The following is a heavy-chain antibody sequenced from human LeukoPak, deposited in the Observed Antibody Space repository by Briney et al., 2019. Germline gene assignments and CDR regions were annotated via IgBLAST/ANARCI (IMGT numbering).Heavy chain of an antibody. J-gene: IGHJ4*02. CDR3: AGGSQWLVF. Sequence: PGRPLRLSCAASGFTFSSYGMHWVRQAPGKGLEWVAVIWYDGSNKYYADSVKGRFTISGDNSKNTLYLQMNSLRAEDTAVYYCAGGSQWLVFWGQGTLVTVSS. CDR1: GFTFSSYG. D-gene: IGHD6-19*01. CDR2: IWYDGSNK. V-gene: IGHV3-33*01.